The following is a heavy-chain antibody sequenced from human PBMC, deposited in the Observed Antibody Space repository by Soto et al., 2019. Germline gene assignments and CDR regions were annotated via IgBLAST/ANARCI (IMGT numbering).Heavy chain of an antibody. CDR1: GGTFSTHA. Sequence: SVKVSCKASGGTFSTHAIIWVRQAPGHGLEWMGGIIPIPGTTYYTQKFQGRVTITADEPTSTAFMELSSLRSDDTAVFYCARGYCSGGNCYSGMDVWGQGTMVTVSS. CDR2: IIPIPGTT. CDR3: ARGYCSGGNCYSGMDV. J-gene: IGHJ6*02. V-gene: IGHV1-69*13. D-gene: IGHD2-15*01.